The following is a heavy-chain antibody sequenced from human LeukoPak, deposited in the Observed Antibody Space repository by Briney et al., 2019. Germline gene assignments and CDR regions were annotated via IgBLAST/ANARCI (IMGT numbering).Heavy chain of an antibody. J-gene: IGHJ4*02. CDR1: GFTVSSNY. V-gene: IGHV3-53*01. CDR3: ARGSRYSSGWYFDY. Sequence: PGGSLRLSCAASGFTVSSNYMSSVRQAPGKGLEWVSVIYSGGSTYYADSVKGRFTISRDNSKNTLYLQMNSLRAEDTAVYYCARGSRYSSGWYFDYWGQGTLVTVSS. CDR2: IYSGGST. D-gene: IGHD6-19*01.